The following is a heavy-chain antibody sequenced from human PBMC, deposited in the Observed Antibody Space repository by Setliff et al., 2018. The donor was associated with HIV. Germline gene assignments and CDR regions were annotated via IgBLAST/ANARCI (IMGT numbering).Heavy chain of an antibody. Sequence: KPSETLSLTCTVSGGSISTSNWWGWIRQPPGKGLEWIGYIYSSGTTQYNPSVESRVTMSLDTPRDQFSLNLRSVTAADTAVYFCARLIHTGLLYFDFWGLGTLVTVSS. D-gene: IGHD2-8*02. CDR2: IYSSGTT. CDR1: GGSISTSNW. V-gene: IGHV4-28*01. CDR3: ARLIHTGLLYFDF. J-gene: IGHJ4*02.